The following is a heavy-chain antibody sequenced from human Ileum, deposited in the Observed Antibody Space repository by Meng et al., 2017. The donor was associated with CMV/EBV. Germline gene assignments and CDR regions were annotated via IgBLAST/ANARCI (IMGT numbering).Heavy chain of an antibody. CDR2: IDTNTGNP. CDR1: GSTFTSNN. Sequence: KASGSTFTSNNLIWVRQAPGQGPEWMGWIDTNTGNPTYARDFTGRFVFSLDTSVSTAYLQISSLKAEDTAVYYCARDGLNERYFDYWGQGTLVTVSS. V-gene: IGHV7-4-1*02. J-gene: IGHJ4*02. D-gene: IGHD1-14*01. CDR3: ARDGLNERYFDY.